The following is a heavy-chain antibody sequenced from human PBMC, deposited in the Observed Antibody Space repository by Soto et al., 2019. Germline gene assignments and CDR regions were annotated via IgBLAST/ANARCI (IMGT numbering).Heavy chain of an antibody. D-gene: IGHD2-15*01. CDR1: GGSISSSSYY. CDR2: IYYSGST. CDR3: ARQTYCSGGSCYYYYYYYMDV. V-gene: IGHV4-39*01. Sequence: SETLSLTCTVSGGSISSSSYYWGWIRQPPGKGLEWIGSIYYSGSTYYNPSLKSRVTISVDTSKNQFSLKLSSVTAADTAVYYCARQTYCSGGSCYYYYYYYMDVWGKGTTVTV. J-gene: IGHJ6*03.